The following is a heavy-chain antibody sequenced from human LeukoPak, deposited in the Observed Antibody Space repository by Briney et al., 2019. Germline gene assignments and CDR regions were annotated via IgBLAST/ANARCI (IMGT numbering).Heavy chain of an antibody. Sequence: GGSLRLSCAASGFTFSSYGMHWVRQAPGKGLEWVAFIRYDGSNQYYPDSVKGRFTISRDNAKNSLYLQMNTLRAEDTAVYYCARDVFSLGSGRYVGGGFDVWGQGTMVTVSS. CDR1: GFTFSSYG. CDR3: ARDVFSLGSGRYVGGGFDV. J-gene: IGHJ3*01. CDR2: IRYDGSNQ. D-gene: IGHD1-26*01. V-gene: IGHV3-30*02.